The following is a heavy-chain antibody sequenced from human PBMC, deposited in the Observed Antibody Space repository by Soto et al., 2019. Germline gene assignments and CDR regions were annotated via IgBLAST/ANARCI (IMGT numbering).Heavy chain of an antibody. J-gene: IGHJ4*02. V-gene: IGHV3-23*01. CDR3: AKLPRSYSVSDY. D-gene: IGHD1-26*01. CDR2: ISGSGDDT. Sequence: PGESLKISCAVSGFTSSAYPMSWVRQAPGEGLQWVSAISGSGDDTYYADSVKGRFTISRDNSKSTLYLQMNDLRPEDTAICYCAKLPRSYSVSDYWGQGALVTVSS. CDR1: GFTSSAYP.